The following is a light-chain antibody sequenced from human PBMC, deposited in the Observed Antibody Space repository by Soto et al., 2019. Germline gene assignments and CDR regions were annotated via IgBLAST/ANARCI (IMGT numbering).Light chain of an antibody. V-gene: IGLV3-1*01. CDR2: QDS. Sequence: SSELTQPPSVSVSPGQTASITCSGDKSGDKYACWYQQKPGQSPVLVIYQDSKRPSGIPERFSGSNSGNTATLTIIGTQAMDEADYSCQAWDSSTVLFGGGTKLTVL. CDR3: QAWDSSTVL. J-gene: IGLJ2*01. CDR1: KSGDKY.